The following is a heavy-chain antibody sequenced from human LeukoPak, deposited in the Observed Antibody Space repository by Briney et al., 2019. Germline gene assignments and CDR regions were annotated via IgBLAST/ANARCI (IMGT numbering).Heavy chain of an antibody. CDR1: GYNLGAFY. V-gene: IGHV1-2*02. J-gene: IGHJ4*02. CDR3: TRDGDWVRQDFDL. D-gene: IGHD2-21*02. CDR2: IKPDSGVT. Sequence: ASVKVSCKASGYNLGAFYMYWVPQAPGPGREWMGWIKPDSGVTLYSPKFHGRVTITRDTSITTLCIGLRSLTSDDTAVYYCTRDGDWVRQDFDLSGEGTLVTVSP.